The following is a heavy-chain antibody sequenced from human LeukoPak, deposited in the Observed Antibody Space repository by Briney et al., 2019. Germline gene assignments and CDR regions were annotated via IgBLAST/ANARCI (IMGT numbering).Heavy chain of an antibody. Sequence: ASVKVSCKGSGYTFTSYGISWVRQAPGQGLEWMGWMNPNSGNTGYAQKFQGRVTMTRNTSISTAYMELSSLRSEDTAVYYCARDAYSSSWYGGHWFDPWGQGTLVTVSS. CDR3: ARDAYSSSWYGGHWFDP. D-gene: IGHD6-13*01. J-gene: IGHJ5*02. CDR2: MNPNSGNT. CDR1: GYTFTSYG. V-gene: IGHV1-8*02.